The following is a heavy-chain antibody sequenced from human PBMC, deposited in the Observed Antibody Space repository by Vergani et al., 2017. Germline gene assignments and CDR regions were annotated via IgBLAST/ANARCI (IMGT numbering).Heavy chain of an antibody. CDR3: ATIGYRRWGYYFDY. Sequence: QVQLQESGPGLVKPSETLSLTCSVSGDSMNTYYWTWIRQPPGKGLEWIGYIYDSGDTKYSPSLKSRVTVSVDESRNLFSLRLNSVTAADTAVYYCATIGYRRWGYYFDYWGPGTLVTVSS. V-gene: IGHV4-59*12. D-gene: IGHD2-2*02. CDR2: IYDSGDT. CDR1: GDSMNTYY. J-gene: IGHJ4*02.